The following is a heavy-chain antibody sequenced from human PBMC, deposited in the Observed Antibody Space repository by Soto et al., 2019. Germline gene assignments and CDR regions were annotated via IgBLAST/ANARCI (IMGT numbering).Heavy chain of an antibody. J-gene: IGHJ6*02. CDR1: GYTFTSYG. CDR3: ARDVEGYCCGGRCYPYYYYYGMDV. D-gene: IGHD2-15*01. V-gene: IGHV1-18*01. CDR2: ISAYTGNT. Sequence: QVQLVQSGAEVKKPGASVKVSCKASGYTFTSYGISWVRQAPGQGIERMGWISAYTGNTNYAQKLQGRDTKTAATTRSTAYMELRCVRSDDTAVYYCARDVEGYCCGGRCYPYYYYYGMDVWGQGTTVTVSS.